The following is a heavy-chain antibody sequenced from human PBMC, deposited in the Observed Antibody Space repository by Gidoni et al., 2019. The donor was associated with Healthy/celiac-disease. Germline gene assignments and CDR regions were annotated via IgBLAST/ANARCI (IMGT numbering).Heavy chain of an antibody. CDR3: AKGRRGSYLSVVGAFDI. V-gene: IGHV3-30*18. CDR2: ISYDGSNK. D-gene: IGHD1-26*01. J-gene: IGHJ3*02. Sequence: QVQLVESGGGVVQPGRSLRLSCAASGFPFRSYGMHWVRQAPGKGLEWVAVISYDGSNKYYADSVKGRFTISRDNSKNTLYLQMNSLRAEDTAVYYCAKGRRGSYLSVVGAFDIWGQGTMVTVSS. CDR1: GFPFRSYG.